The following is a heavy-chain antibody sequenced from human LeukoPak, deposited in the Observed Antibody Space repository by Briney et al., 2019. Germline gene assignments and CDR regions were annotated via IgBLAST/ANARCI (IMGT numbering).Heavy chain of an antibody. CDR1: GGSISSGDYY. V-gene: IGHV4-30-4*01. J-gene: IGHJ4*02. CDR3: ARVKLERRPFDY. D-gene: IGHD1-1*01. Sequence: SQTLSLTCTVSGGSISSGDYYWCWIRQPPGKGLEWIGYIYYSGSTYYNPSLKSRVTISVDTSKNQFSLKLSSVTAADTAVYYCARVKLERRPFDYWGQGTLVTVSS. CDR2: IYYSGST.